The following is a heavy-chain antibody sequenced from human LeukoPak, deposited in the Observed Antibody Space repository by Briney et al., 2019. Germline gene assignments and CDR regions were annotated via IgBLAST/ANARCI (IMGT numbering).Heavy chain of an antibody. D-gene: IGHD6-19*01. CDR3: ARVPDSGRIAVARVLYYFDY. V-gene: IGHV4-34*01. CDR1: GGSFSGYY. CDR2: INHSGST. Sequence: PSETLSLTCAVYGGSFSGYYWSWIRQPPGKGLEWIGEINHSGSTNYNPSLKSRVTISVDTSKNQFSLKLSSVTAADTAVYYCARVPDSGRIAVARVLYYFDYWGQGTLVTVSS. J-gene: IGHJ4*02.